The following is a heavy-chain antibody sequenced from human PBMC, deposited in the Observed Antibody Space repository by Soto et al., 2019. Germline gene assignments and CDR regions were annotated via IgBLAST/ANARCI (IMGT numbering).Heavy chain of an antibody. CDR2: ISYDGSNK. J-gene: IGHJ4*02. CDR3: AKGMVYAHSPYFDY. CDR1: GFTFSSYG. V-gene: IGHV3-30*18. D-gene: IGHD2-8*01. Sequence: PGGSLRLSCAASGFTFSSYGMHWVRQAPGKGLEWVAVISYDGSNKYYADSVKGRFTISRDNSKNTLYLKMNSLRAEDTAVYYCAKGMVYAHSPYFDYWGQGT.